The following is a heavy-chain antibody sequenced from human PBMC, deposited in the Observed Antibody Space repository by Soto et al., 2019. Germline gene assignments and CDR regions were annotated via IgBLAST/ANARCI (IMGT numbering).Heavy chain of an antibody. CDR3: AIAILNFDFWSGYPPRSDAFDI. CDR1: GGSFSGYY. J-gene: IGHJ3*02. D-gene: IGHD3-3*01. V-gene: IGHV4-34*01. CDR2: INHSGST. Sequence: PSETLSLTCAVYGGSFSGYYWSWIRQPPGKGLEWIGEINHSGSTNYNPSLKSRVTISVDTSKNQFSLKLSSVTPADTAVYYCAIAILNFDFWSGYPPRSDAFDIWGQGTMVTVSS.